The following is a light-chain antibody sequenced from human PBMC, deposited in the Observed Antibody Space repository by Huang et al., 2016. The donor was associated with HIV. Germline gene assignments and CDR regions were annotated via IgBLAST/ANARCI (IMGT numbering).Light chain of an antibody. J-gene: IGKJ2*01. V-gene: IGKV1-5*03. CDR3: QQYHSFST. Sequence: SASVGDRITITCRASQNIFTWLAWYQQKPGKAPQLLIYKASTLENGVSSRFSGSGSGTEFTLTISSLQPDDFATYYCQQYHSFSTFGPGTKVEIK. CDR1: QNIFTW. CDR2: KAS.